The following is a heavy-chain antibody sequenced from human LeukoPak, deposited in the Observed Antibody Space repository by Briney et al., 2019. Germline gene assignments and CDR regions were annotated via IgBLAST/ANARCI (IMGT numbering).Heavy chain of an antibody. J-gene: IGHJ4*02. V-gene: IGHV4-4*07. CDR2: IYASGST. CDR1: GGSISTYY. D-gene: IGHD6-6*01. Sequence: SETLSLTCTVSGGSISTYYWSWIRQPAGKGLEWIGRIYASGSTYYNPSLKSRVTMSVDTSKNQFSLRLTTVTAADTAVYYCARDSNLEYSSSRGLGRWGQGTLVTVSS. CDR3: ARDSNLEYSSSRGLGR.